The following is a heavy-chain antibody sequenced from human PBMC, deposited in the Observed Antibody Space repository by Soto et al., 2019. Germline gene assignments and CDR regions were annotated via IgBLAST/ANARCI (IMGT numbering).Heavy chain of an antibody. J-gene: IGHJ4*02. CDR3: ARRDSSGALDF. CDR2: INTKTGGT. CDR1: GYTFTYFY. V-gene: IGHV1-2*02. Sequence: QVQLVQSGAETKKPGASVRVSCKTSGYTFTYFYIHWVRLAPGQGLEWMGWINTKTGGTSHAQKFQGRVTMPRDTSISTVYMELNSLTSDDRGIYYCARRDSSGALDFWGQGPLVTVSA. D-gene: IGHD2-8*02.